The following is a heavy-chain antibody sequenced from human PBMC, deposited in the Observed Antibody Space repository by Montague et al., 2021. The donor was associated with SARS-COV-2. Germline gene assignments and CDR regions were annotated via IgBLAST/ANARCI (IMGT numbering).Heavy chain of an antibody. CDR3: ARVHFVSSGWYPDAFDI. D-gene: IGHD6-19*01. V-gene: IGHV4-31*03. Sequence: TLSLTCTVSGGSINSGGYYWSWIRQHPGKGLGWIGYIYYSGSTYYNPSLKSRLTLSVDTSKNQFSLKLSSVTAADTAVYYCARVHFVSSGWYPDAFDIWGQGTMVTVSS. CDR1: GGSINSGGYY. J-gene: IGHJ3*02. CDR2: IYYSGST.